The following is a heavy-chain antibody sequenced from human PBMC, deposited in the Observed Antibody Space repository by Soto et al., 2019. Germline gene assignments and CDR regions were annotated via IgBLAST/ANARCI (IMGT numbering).Heavy chain of an antibody. J-gene: IGHJ5*02. CDR1: GGSITDYS. CDR2: IFSSGST. V-gene: IGHV4-4*07. D-gene: IGHD2-21*02. Sequence: SETLSFICTVSGGSITDYSWVWIRQPAGKGLEWIGRIFSSGSTNYNPSLKGRITMSLDTSKNQFSLKLNSATATDTAVYFCARDQGVVVTADNWFDPWGQGILVPSPQ. CDR3: ARDQGVVVTADNWFDP.